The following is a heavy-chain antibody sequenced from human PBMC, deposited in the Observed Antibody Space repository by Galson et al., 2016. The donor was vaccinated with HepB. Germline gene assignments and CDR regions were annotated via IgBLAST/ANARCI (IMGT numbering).Heavy chain of an antibody. D-gene: IGHD1-1*01. J-gene: IGHJ4*02. CDR1: GFTFSDYY. Sequence: SLRLSCAASGFTFSDYYMSWIRQAPGKGLEWVSYITSSSSYTNYADSVKGRFTISRDNSKNTLYLQMNSLRAEDTAIYYCARGGPHNNYFDYWGQGTLVTVSS. CDR2: ITSSSSYT. V-gene: IGHV3-11*05. CDR3: ARGGPHNNYFDY.